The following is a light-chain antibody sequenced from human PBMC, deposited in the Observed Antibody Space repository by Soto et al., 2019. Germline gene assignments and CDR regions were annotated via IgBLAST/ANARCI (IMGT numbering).Light chain of an antibody. CDR2: YDS. J-gene: IGLJ2*01. V-gene: IGLV3-21*04. CDR3: QVWDSSSDQPDVV. CDR1: NNGSKS. Sequence: SYELTQPPSVSVAPGKTASLTCGGNNNGSKSVHWHQQKPGQAPVLVIYYDSDRPSGLHERFSGSNSGNTASLTISRVEAGDEADYYCQVWDSSSDQPDVVFGGGTKLTAL.